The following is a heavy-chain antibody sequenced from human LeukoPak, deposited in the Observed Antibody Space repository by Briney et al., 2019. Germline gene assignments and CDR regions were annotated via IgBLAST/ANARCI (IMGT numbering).Heavy chain of an antibody. V-gene: IGHV4-38-2*01. D-gene: IGHD2-2*01. CDR1: GYSISSDYY. Sequence: SETLSLTCAVSGYSISSDYYWGWIRQSPGQGLELIGSSYHSGSTYYNPSLKSRVTISVDTSKNQFSLKLSSVTAADTAVYFCARLGYCSRTTCSRSAKFDYWGQGTLVTVSS. CDR2: SYHSGST. J-gene: IGHJ4*02. CDR3: ARLGYCSRTTCSRSAKFDY.